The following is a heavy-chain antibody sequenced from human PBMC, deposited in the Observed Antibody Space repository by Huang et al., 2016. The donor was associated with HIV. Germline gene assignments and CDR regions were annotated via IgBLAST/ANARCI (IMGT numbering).Heavy chain of an antibody. J-gene: IGHJ3*02. CDR2: IYFSGNT. Sequence: QVQLQESGPGLVKPSETLSLTCTVSGASINNGGYYWSWIRQPPGKGLEWIGDIYFSGNTHYNPSLKSRVSISIDTSKNQFSLSLKSGTATDTALYFCAREGVYDNTGHRGAAFDIWGRGTMVTVSS. CDR1: GASINNGGYY. CDR3: AREGVYDNTGHRGAAFDI. D-gene: IGHD3-22*01. V-gene: IGHV4-30-4*08.